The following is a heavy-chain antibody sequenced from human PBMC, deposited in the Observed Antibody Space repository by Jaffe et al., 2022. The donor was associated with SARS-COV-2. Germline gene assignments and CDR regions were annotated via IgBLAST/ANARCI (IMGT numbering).Heavy chain of an antibody. J-gene: IGHJ3*02. Sequence: QVQLQQWGAGLLKPSETLSLTCAVYGGSFSGYYWSWIRQPPGKGLEWIGEINHSGSTNYNPSLKSRVTISVDTSKNQFSLKLSSVTAADTAVYYCAIYYDSSGYPESDAFDIWGQGTMVTVSS. CDR2: INHSGST. V-gene: IGHV4-34*01. CDR1: GGSFSGYY. CDR3: AIYYDSSGYPESDAFDI. D-gene: IGHD3-22*01.